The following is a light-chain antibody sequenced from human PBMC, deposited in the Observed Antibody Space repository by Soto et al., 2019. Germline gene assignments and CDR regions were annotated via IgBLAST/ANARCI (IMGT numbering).Light chain of an antibody. V-gene: IGKV4-1*01. Sequence: DIVMTQSPDSLAVSLGERATINCKSSQSVLYSSNNKNYLAWYQQRPGQPPKLLIYWASTRESGVPDRFIGSGSGTDYTLTITSLQAEDVAVYYCEQYESNPPTFGQGNKLEIK. CDR2: WAS. J-gene: IGKJ2*01. CDR3: EQYESNPPT. CDR1: QSVLYSSNNKNY.